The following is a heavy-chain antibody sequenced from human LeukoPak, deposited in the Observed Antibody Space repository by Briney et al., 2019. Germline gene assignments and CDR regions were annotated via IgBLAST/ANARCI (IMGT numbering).Heavy chain of an antibody. V-gene: IGHV3-21*01. D-gene: IGHD3-22*01. CDR3: ASYDSSGYFLPN. Sequence: GGSLRLSCAASGFTFSSYSMNWVRQAPGKGLEWVSSISSSSSYIYYADSVEGRFTISRDNAKNSLYLQMNSLRAEDTAVYYCASYDSSGYFLPNWGQGTLVTVSS. CDR1: GFTFSSYS. J-gene: IGHJ4*02. CDR2: ISSSSSYI.